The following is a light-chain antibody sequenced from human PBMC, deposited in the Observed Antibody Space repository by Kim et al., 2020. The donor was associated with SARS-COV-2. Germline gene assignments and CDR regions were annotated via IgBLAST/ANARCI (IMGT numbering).Light chain of an antibody. J-gene: IGKJ2*01. V-gene: IGKV3-20*01. Sequence: EIVLTQSPGTLSLSPGERATLSCRTRQSVCSHCLAWYQQRPGKAPRLLIYSVSTRATGIPDRFSGSGSGTDFTLTISRLEPEDFAVYYCQQYGVAPPYTFGQGTKLEI. CDR3: QQYGVAPPYT. CDR2: SVS. CDR1: QSVCSHC.